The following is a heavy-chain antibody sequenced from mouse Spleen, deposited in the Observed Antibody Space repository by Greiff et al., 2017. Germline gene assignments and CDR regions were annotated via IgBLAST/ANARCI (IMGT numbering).Heavy chain of an antibody. J-gene: IGHJ3*01. D-gene: IGHD2-14*01. V-gene: IGHV2-2*01. CDR1: GFSLTSYG. CDR3: ARNLGRYDGFAY. Sequence: QVQLQQSGPGLVQPSQSLSITCTVSGFSLTSYGVHWVRQSPGKGLEWLGVIWSGGSTDYNAAFISRLSISKDNSKSQVFFKMNSLQADDTAIYYCARNLGRYDGFAYWGQGTLVTVSA. CDR2: IWSGGST.